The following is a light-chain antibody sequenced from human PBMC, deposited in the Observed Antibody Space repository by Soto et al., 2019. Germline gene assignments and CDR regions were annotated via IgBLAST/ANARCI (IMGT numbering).Light chain of an antibody. V-gene: IGKV1-8*01. J-gene: IGKJ3*01. CDR2: AAS. Sequence: AIRMTQSPSSLSASTGDRVTITCRASQGISSYLAWYQQKPGKAPKLLICAASTLQSGVLSRFSGSGSGTDFSLTISCLQSEDFATYYCQQYYSYPPFTFGPGTKVDIK. CDR1: QGISSY. CDR3: QQYYSYPPFT.